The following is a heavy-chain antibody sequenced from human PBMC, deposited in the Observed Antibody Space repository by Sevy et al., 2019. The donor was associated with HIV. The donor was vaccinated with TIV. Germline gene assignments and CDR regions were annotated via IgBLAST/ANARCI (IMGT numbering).Heavy chain of an antibody. D-gene: IGHD6-13*01. CDR3: ARGGPNQQQLDYFDY. Sequence: SETLSLTCTVPGVSISPYYWAWIRQPPGKGLECIGFSGNTNYNPSLKTRVTTSVDTSKNQFSLKLSSVTAADTAIYYCARGGPNQQQLDYFDYWGQGTLVTVSS. V-gene: IGHV4-59*01. J-gene: IGHJ4*02. CDR1: GVSISPYY. CDR2: SGNT.